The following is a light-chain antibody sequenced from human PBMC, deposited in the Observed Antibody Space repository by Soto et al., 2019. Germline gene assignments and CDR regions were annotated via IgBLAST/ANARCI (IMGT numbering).Light chain of an antibody. CDR2: EVS. CDR1: SSDVGGYNY. Sequence: QYVLTHPAAVSWSPGHSITISCTGTSSDVGGYNYVSWYQQHPGKAPKLMIYEVSNRPSGVSNRFSDSKSGNTASLTISGLQAEDDADYYCSSYTSSSNHVVFGGGTKVTVL. CDR3: SSYTSSSNHVV. V-gene: IGLV2-14*01. J-gene: IGLJ2*01.